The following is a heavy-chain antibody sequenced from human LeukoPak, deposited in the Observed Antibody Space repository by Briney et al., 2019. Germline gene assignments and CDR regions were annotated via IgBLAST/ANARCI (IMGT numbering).Heavy chain of an antibody. CDR2: IIPIFGTA. CDR3: ASTYYYDSSGYYYFDY. Sequence: ASVKVSCKASGGTFSSYAISWARQAPGQGLEWMGRIIPIFGTANYAQKFQGRVTITTDESTSTAYMELSSLRSEDTAVYYCASTYYYDSSGYYYFDYWGQGTLVTVSS. CDR1: GGTFSSYA. J-gene: IGHJ4*02. V-gene: IGHV1-69*05. D-gene: IGHD3-22*01.